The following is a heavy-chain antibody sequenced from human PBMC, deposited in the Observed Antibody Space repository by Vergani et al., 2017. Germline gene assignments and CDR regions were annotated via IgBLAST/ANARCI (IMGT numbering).Heavy chain of an antibody. CDR2: IWYDGSNK. Sequence: QVQLVESGGGVVQPGRSLRLSCAASGFTFSSYGMHWVRQAPGKGLEWAAVIWYDGSNKYYADSVKGRFTISRDNSKNTLYLQMNSLRAEDTAVYYCARDKRWDYGSGSDAFDIWGQGTMVTVSS. CDR3: ARDKRWDYGSGSDAFDI. CDR1: GFTFSSYG. V-gene: IGHV3-33*01. D-gene: IGHD3-10*01. J-gene: IGHJ3*02.